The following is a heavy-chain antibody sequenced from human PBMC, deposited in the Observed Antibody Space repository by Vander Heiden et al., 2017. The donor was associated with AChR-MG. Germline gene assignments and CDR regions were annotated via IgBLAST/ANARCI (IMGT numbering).Heavy chain of an antibody. CDR3: AKETSPVTNSAFDI. J-gene: IGHJ3*02. CDR2: ISGSGTRK. D-gene: IGHD4-17*01. V-gene: IGHV3-23*01. Sequence: EVQLLESGGGLVQPGGSLRLSCAASGFTFSSYAMSWVRQAAGKGLEWVSAISGSGTRKYYADAGKGRFTISRDNSENTLSLQMKKMRAEDTAVYYFAKETSPVTNSAFDIWGQGTMVTVSS. CDR1: GFTFSSYA.